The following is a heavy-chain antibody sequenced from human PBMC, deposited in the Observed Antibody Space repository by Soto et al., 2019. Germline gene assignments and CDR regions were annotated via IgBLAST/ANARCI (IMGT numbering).Heavy chain of an antibody. CDR3: ARDPTGTRSYYGMDV. V-gene: IGHV4-30-4*01. D-gene: IGHD1-1*01. CDR1: GGSISSGDYY. J-gene: IGHJ6*02. Sequence: TSETLSLTCTVSGGSISSGDYYWGWIRQPPGKGLEWIGYIYYSGSTYYNPSLKSRVTISVDTSKNQFSLKLSSVTAADTAVYYCARDPTGTRSYYGMDVWGQGTTVTSP. CDR2: IYYSGST.